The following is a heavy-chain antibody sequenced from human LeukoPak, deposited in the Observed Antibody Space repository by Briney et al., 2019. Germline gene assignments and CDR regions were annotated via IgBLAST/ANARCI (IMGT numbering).Heavy chain of an antibody. CDR2: ISWNSGSI. Sequence: GGSLRLSCAASGFTFDDYAMHWVRQAPGKGLEWVSGISWNSGSIGYADSVKGRFTISRDNSKNSLYLQMNSLRTEDTALYYCAKARGGIVGTTDYFDYWGQGTLVTVSS. V-gene: IGHV3-9*01. J-gene: IGHJ4*02. CDR3: AKARGGIVGTTDYFDY. D-gene: IGHD1-26*01. CDR1: GFTFDDYA.